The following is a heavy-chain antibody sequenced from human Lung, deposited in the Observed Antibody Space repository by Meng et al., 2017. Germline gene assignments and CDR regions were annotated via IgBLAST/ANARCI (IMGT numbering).Heavy chain of an antibody. CDR1: GESFSDDY. J-gene: IGHJ4*02. V-gene: IGHV4-34*01. D-gene: IGHD4-11*01. CDR3: ARGPTTMAHDFDY. Sequence: QVQLQRWRPGLLKPSGTLSLTCVVSGESFSDDYWSWFRHPPGKGLEWIGEINHSGSTNYNPSLESRATISVDTSQNNLSLKLSSVTAADSAVYYCARGPTTMAHDFDYWGQGTLVTVSS. CDR2: INHSGST.